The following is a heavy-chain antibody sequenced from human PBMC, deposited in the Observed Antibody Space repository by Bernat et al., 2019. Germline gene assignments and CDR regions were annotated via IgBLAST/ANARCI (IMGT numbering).Heavy chain of an antibody. CDR2: VYYSGST. Sequence: QVQLQESGPGLVKPSQTLSLTCTVSGGSISSGDSYWNWIRQHPGKGLEWIGYVYYSGSTYYNPSLKSRVTISVDTSKNQFSLKLSSVTAADTAVYYCARDRYCSSTSCYTGDAFDIWGQGTMVTVSS. CDR1: GGSISSGDSY. D-gene: IGHD2-2*02. V-gene: IGHV4-31*03. J-gene: IGHJ3*02. CDR3: ARDRYCSSTSCYTGDAFDI.